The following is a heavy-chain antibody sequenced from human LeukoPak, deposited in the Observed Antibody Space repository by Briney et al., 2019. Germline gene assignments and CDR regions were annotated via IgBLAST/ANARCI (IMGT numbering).Heavy chain of an antibody. V-gene: IGHV4-4*07. J-gene: IGHJ4*02. Sequence: SETLSLTCTVSVGSISSYYWSCIRQPAGKGLEWVVRIYTSESTKYNAPLERRVSISVDTSKNQFSLKQSSVTAADAAVFYCARENSRGCREFDYWGQGTLVTVSS. CDR1: VGSISSYY. CDR2: IYTSEST. D-gene: IGHD6-19*01. CDR3: ARENSRGCREFDY.